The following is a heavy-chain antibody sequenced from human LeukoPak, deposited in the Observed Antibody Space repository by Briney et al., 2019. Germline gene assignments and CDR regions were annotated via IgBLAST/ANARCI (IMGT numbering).Heavy chain of an antibody. CDR1: GYSTSSGYY. Sequence: SETLSLTCAVSGYSTSSGYYWGWVRQPPGKGLEWIGSIYHSGSTYYNPSLKSRVTISVDTSKNQFSLKLSSVTAADTAVYYCARRVGADQYAAFDIWGQGTMVTVSS. V-gene: IGHV4-38-2*01. J-gene: IGHJ3*02. D-gene: IGHD1-26*01. CDR3: ARRVGADQYAAFDI. CDR2: IYHSGST.